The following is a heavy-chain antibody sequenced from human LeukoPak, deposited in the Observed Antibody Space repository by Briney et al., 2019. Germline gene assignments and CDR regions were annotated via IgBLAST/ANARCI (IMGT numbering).Heavy chain of an antibody. CDR3: TGSGPQGGYYYGLDV. CDR1: GFTFSTYG. J-gene: IGHJ6*02. CDR2: IWLDGTKK. Sequence: GGSLRLSCAASGFTFSTYGMHWVRQAPGKGLEWVVIIWLDGTKKYYADSVKGRFTISRDNSKNTLYLQMNNLRDEDTAIYFCTGSGPQGGYYYGLDVWGQGTTVIVSS. D-gene: IGHD3-10*01. V-gene: IGHV3-33*01.